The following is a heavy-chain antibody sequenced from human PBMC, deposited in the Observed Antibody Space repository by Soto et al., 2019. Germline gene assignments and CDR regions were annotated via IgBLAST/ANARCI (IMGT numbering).Heavy chain of an antibody. V-gene: IGHV4-34*01. CDR3: ARGRRGDFDY. CDR2: INHSGST. Sequence: PSETLSLTCAVYGGCFSGYYWSWIRQPPGKGLEWIGEINHSGSTNYNPSLKSRVTISVDTSKNQFPLKLSSVTAADTAVYYCARGRRGDFDYWGQGTLVTVSS. CDR1: GGCFSGYY. D-gene: IGHD3-10*01. J-gene: IGHJ4*02.